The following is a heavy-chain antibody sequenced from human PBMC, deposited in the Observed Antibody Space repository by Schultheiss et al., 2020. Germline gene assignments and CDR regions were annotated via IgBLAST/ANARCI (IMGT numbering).Heavy chain of an antibody. V-gene: IGHV3-15*07. CDR1: GFTFSHAW. D-gene: IGHD3-3*01. J-gene: IGHJ4*02. CDR2: IKSKTDGGTT. CDR3: TPTIQYYDFWSGYIGIGSGDYGDY. Sequence: GGSLRLSCAASGFTFSHAWMNWVRQAPGKGLEWVGRIKSKTDGGTTDYAAPVKGRITISRDDSKNTLYLQMNSLKTVDTAVYYCTPTIQYYDFWSGYIGIGSGDYGDYWGQGTLVTVAS.